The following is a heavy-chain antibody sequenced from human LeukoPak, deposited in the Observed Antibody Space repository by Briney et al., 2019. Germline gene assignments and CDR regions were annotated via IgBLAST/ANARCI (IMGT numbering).Heavy chain of an antibody. D-gene: IGHD3-16*02. V-gene: IGHV4-59*12. CDR2: IYYSGST. J-gene: IGHJ4*02. Sequence: KPSETLSLTCTVSSGSISSYYWSWIRQPPGKGLEWIGYIYYSGSTNYNPSLKSRVTMSVDTSKNQFSLKLSSVTAADTAVYYCAREWGSYRSFDYWGQGTLVTVSS. CDR3: AREWGSYRSFDY. CDR1: SGSISSYY.